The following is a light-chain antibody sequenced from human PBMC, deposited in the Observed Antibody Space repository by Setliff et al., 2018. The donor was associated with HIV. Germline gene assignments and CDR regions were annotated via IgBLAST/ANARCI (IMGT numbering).Light chain of an antibody. J-gene: IGLJ1*01. V-gene: IGLV2-14*03. CDR1: SSDVGGYNS. CDR2: DVS. CDR3: HSKRSSSTPYV. Sequence: QSALAQPASVSGSPGRSITISCTGNSSDVGGYNSVSWFQQHPGKAPKLLIYDVSDRPSGVSNRFSGSKSGSTASLTISGLQAEDEADYYCHSKRSSSTPYVFGTGTKVTVL.